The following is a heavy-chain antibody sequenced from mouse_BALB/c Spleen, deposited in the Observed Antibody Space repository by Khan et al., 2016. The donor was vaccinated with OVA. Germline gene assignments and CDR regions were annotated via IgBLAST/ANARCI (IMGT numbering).Heavy chain of an antibody. CDR1: GYLFTSYY. CDR3: TRSGYGSFVY. Sequence: VQLQESGAELVKPGASVKLSCKASGYLFTSYYMYWVKRRPGQGLEWIGEFNPNNGGTNFNEKFKSKATLTVDKSSSTAYMQLSSLTSEDSAVYYCTRSGYGSFVYWGQGTLVTVSA. J-gene: IGHJ3*01. V-gene: IGHV1S81*02. CDR2: FNPNNGGT. D-gene: IGHD2-2*01.